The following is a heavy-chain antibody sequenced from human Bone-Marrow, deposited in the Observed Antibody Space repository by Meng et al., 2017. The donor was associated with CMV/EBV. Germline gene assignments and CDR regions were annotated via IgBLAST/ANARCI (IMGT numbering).Heavy chain of an antibody. V-gene: IGHV1-8*01. CDR1: GYTFTSYD. CDR3: ATGVADFEY. CDR2: MNPNSGNT. Sequence: QGHLVQSGAEVKNPGASVKVSCKASGYTFTSYDINSVRQAAGQGLEWMGWMNPNSGNTDYAQKFQGRVTMTRNISKSTAYMDLSSLRSEDTAVYYCATGVADFEYWGQGTLVTVSS. D-gene: IGHD6-19*01. J-gene: IGHJ4*02.